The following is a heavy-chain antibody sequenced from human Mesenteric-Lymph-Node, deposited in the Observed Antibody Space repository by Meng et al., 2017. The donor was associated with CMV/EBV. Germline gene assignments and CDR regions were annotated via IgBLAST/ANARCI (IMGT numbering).Heavy chain of an antibody. D-gene: IGHD3-9*01. CDR3: ATDLDRARYFDFDGYFEY. CDR1: GVTFSSYE. Sequence: GESLKISCAASGVTFSSYEMHWVRQGTGKGLEWVSEIGTAGDTYYPGSVKGRFTISRESTKNSLYLQMNSLRAGDTAVYYCATDLDRARYFDFDGYFEYWGQGALVTVSS. V-gene: IGHV3-13*01. CDR2: IGTAGDT. J-gene: IGHJ4*02.